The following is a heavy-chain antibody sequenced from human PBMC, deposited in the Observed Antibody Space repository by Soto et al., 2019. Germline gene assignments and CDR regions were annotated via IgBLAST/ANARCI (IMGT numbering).Heavy chain of an antibody. Sequence: GVSLRLSCAAAGCTFISYSMNWVRQAPGKGLEWVSYISSSSSTIYYADSVKGRFTISRDNAKNSLYLQMNSLRDEDTAVYYYARGLYYYDSRGYWGYWGQGTLVTVSS. CDR2: ISSSSSTI. CDR3: ARGLYYYDSRGYWGY. J-gene: IGHJ4*02. D-gene: IGHD3-22*01. CDR1: GCTFISYS. V-gene: IGHV3-48*02.